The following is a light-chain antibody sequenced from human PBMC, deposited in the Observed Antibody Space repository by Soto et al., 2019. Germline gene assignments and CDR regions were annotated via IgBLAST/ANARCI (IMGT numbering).Light chain of an antibody. Sequence: ENVLTHSPGTLSLSPGGRATLFCMPSQHVSSSYLAWYQQKPGQAPRLLIYGASSRASGVPYRFSGSGSETDFTLTISRLEPEDFAVYYCQQYGSSPWTFGQGTKVDIK. CDR2: GAS. V-gene: IGKV3-20*01. CDR3: QQYGSSPWT. CDR1: QHVSSSY. J-gene: IGKJ1*01.